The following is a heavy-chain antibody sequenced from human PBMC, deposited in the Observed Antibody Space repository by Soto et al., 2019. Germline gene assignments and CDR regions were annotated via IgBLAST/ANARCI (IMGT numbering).Heavy chain of an antibody. V-gene: IGHV3-30*18. J-gene: IGHJ4*02. CDR3: AKDGAPRYCTRSSCHPVGAY. CDR2: ISYDGSNE. Sequence: QVQLVESGGGVVEPGRSLRLSCAGSGFTFSNYGLHWVRQAPGKGLEWVAAISYDGSNEHYADSVKGRFTISRDYSKKMLYLQMDSLRPEDTAVYYCAKDGAPRYCTRSSCHPVGAYWGQGTLVTVSS. D-gene: IGHD2-15*01. CDR1: GFTFSNYG.